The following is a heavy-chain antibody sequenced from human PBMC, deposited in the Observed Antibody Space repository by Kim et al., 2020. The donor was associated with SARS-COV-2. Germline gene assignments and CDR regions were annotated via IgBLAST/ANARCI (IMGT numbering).Heavy chain of an antibody. Sequence: ASVKVSCKASGYTFTGYYMHWVRQAPGQGLEWMGWINPNSGGTNYAQKFQGRVTMTRDTSISTAYMELSRLRSDDTAVYYCARPIDGYYDFWSGTSAPDAFDIWGQGTMVTVSS. D-gene: IGHD3-3*01. CDR3: ARPIDGYYDFWSGTSAPDAFDI. CDR1: GYTFTGYY. J-gene: IGHJ3*02. V-gene: IGHV1-2*02. CDR2: INPNSGGT.